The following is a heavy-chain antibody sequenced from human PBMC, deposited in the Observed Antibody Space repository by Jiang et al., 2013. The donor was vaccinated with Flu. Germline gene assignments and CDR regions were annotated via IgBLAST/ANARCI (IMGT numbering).Heavy chain of an antibody. J-gene: IGHJ4*02. Sequence: ASGFTFSSYAMSWVRQAPGKGLEWVSAISGSGGSTYYADSVKGRFTISRDNSKNTLYLQMNSLRAEDTAVYYCAKVSSGYWAHFDYWGQGTLVTVSS. CDR1: GFTFSSYA. CDR2: ISGSGGST. V-gene: IGHV3-23*01. CDR3: AKVSSGYWAHFDY. D-gene: IGHD3-22*01.